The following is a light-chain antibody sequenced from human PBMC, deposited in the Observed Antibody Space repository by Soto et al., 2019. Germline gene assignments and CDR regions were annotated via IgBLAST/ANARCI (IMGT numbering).Light chain of an antibody. Sequence: EIVLTQSPGTLSLSPGERATLSCRASQSVSSSYLAWYQQTPGQAPRLLIDGASSRATSIPDRFSGSGSGTDFTLTISRLEPEDFAVYYWQQYGSSPQTFGQGTKVEIK. J-gene: IGKJ1*01. V-gene: IGKV3-20*01. CDR3: QQYGSSPQT. CDR1: QSVSSSY. CDR2: GAS.